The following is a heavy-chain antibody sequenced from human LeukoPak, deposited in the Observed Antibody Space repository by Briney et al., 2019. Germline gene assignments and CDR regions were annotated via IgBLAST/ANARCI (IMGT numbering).Heavy chain of an antibody. V-gene: IGHV4-4*07. CDR3: ARGRPYGDYFDY. Sequence: SETLSLTCTVSGGSISSCYWTWIRQPAGKGLEWIGRLNPSGTTNYNSSLESRVTISADTSENQFSLKLSSVTAADTAVYYCARGRPYGDYFDYWGQGALVTVSS. CDR2: LNPSGTT. CDR1: GGSISSCY. D-gene: IGHD4-17*01. J-gene: IGHJ4*02.